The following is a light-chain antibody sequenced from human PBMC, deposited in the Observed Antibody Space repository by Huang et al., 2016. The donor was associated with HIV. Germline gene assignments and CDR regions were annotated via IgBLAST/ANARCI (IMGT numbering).Light chain of an antibody. CDR2: LGS. Sequence: DIVMTQSPLSLPVTPGEPASISCRSSQSLLHSNGYNYLDWYLQKPGQSPQLLIYLGSNRASGVPDRLSGSGSGTDFTLKISGVEAEDVGVYYCMQALQTPRTFGQGTKVEIK. CDR3: MQALQTPRT. J-gene: IGKJ1*01. V-gene: IGKV2-28*01. CDR1: QSLLHSNGYNY.